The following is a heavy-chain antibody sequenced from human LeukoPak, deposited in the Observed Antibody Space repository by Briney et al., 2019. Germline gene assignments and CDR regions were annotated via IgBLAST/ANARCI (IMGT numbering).Heavy chain of an antibody. V-gene: IGHV4-31*03. D-gene: IGHD1-26*01. J-gene: IGHJ4*02. CDR1: GGSISSGGYY. Sequence: SETLSLTCTVSGGSISSGGYYWSWIRQHPGKGLEWIGYIYYSGSTYYNPSLKSRVTISVDTSKNQFSLKLSSVTAADTAVYYCARGYLYYFDYWGQGTLVTVSS. CDR2: IYYSGST. CDR3: ARGYLYYFDY.